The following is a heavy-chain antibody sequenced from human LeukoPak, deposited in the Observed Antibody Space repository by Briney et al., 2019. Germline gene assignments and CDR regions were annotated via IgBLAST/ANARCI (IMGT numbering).Heavy chain of an antibody. CDR3: ARGQYHLLYWYFDL. CDR2: IYSSGST. CDR1: GDSISSYY. V-gene: IGHV4-4*07. J-gene: IGHJ2*01. D-gene: IGHD2-2*01. Sequence: SETLSLTCTVSGDSISSYYWSWIRQPAGKGLGWIGRIYSSGSTNYNPSLKSRVTMSVDTSKNQFSLKLSSVTAADTAVYYCARGQYHLLYWYFDLWGRGTLVTVSS.